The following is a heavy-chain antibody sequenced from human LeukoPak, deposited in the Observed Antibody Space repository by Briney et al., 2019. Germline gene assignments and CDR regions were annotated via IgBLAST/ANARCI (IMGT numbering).Heavy chain of an antibody. CDR2: LNQDGGEK. CDR1: GLTFKNSW. Sequence: GGSLRLSCSVFGLTFKNSWMTWVRQAPGKGLEWVATLNQDGGEKYYVDSVKGRFTISRDNAKNSLYLQMNSLRADDTAVYYCARGHWGLDPWGQGTLVIVSS. CDR3: ARGHWGLDP. J-gene: IGHJ5*02. D-gene: IGHD7-27*01. V-gene: IGHV3-7*03.